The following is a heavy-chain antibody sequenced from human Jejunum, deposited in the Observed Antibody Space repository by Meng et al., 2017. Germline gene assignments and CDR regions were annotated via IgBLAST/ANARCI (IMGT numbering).Heavy chain of an antibody. D-gene: IGHD2-15*01. CDR1: GFRFSSYW. J-gene: IGHJ3*02. V-gene: IGHV3-7*01. CDR3: ARDPGYGSFDI. CDR2: INQDESEK. Sequence: GESLKISCVASGFRFSSYWMSWVRQSPGKGLELVANINQDESEKSYVDSVKGRFTISRDNAKNSFYLQMNTLTAEDTALYYCARDPGYGSFDIWGQGTMVTVSS.